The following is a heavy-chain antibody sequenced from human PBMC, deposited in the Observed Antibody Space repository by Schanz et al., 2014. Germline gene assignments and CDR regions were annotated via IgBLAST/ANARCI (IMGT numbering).Heavy chain of an antibody. CDR2: ISSGGTTI. J-gene: IGHJ6*02. D-gene: IGHD1-7*01. Sequence: HVQLLESGGGLFKPGGSLRLSCAGSGFTFADYYMTWIRQAPGKGLEWIAYISSGGTTIYYADSVKGRFTISRDNSKNTVYLQMNSLRAEDTAVYFCASLIGTTSAHFYGMDVWGQGTTVTVSS. CDR3: ASLIGTTSAHFYGMDV. CDR1: GFTFADYY. V-gene: IGHV3-11*01.